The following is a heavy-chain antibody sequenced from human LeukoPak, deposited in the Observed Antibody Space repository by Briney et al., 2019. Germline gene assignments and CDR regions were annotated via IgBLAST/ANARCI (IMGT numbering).Heavy chain of an antibody. CDR3: AASWELLGWFDP. Sequence: SETLSLTCTVSGGFISSYYWSWIRQPPGKGLEWIGYTYYSGSTNYNPSLKSRVTISVDTSKNQFSLKLSSVTAADTAVYYCAASWELLGWFDPWGQGTLVTVSS. CDR2: TYYSGST. D-gene: IGHD1-26*01. V-gene: IGHV4-59*01. J-gene: IGHJ5*02. CDR1: GGFISSYY.